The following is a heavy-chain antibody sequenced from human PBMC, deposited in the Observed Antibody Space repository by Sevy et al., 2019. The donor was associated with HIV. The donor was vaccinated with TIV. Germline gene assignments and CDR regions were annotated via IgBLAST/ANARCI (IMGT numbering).Heavy chain of an antibody. Sequence: GSLRLSCAASGFTFSSYGMHWVRQAPGKGLEWVAVISYDGSNKYYADSVKGRFTISRDNSKNTLYLQMNSLRAEDMAVYYCAKDKVSSSSWYGMDVWGQGTTVTVSS. D-gene: IGHD6-13*01. CDR2: ISYDGSNK. CDR1: GFTFSSYG. J-gene: IGHJ6*02. V-gene: IGHV3-30*18. CDR3: AKDKVSSSSWYGMDV.